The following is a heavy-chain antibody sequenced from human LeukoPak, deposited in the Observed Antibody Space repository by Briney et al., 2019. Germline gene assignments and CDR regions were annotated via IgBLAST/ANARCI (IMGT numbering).Heavy chain of an antibody. Sequence: ASVKVSRKASGYTFTSYGISWVRQAPGQGLEWMGWISAYNGNTNYAQKLQGRVTMTTDTSTSTAYMELRSLRSDDTAVYYCARRVFGSGRTRLIDYWGQGTLVTVSS. CDR1: GYTFTSYG. V-gene: IGHV1-18*01. CDR3: ARRVFGSGRTRLIDY. J-gene: IGHJ4*02. CDR2: ISAYNGNT. D-gene: IGHD3-3*01.